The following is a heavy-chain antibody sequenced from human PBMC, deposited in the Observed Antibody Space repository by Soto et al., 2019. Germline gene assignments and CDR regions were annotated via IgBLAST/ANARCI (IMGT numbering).Heavy chain of an antibody. V-gene: IGHV4-59*01. Sequence: QVQLQESGPGLVKPSETLSLTCTVSGGSISSYYWSWIRQPPGKGLEWIGYIYYSGSTNSNPSLKRRVTISVDTSKNQFSLKLSSVTAADTAVYYCARRYGKNAFDIWGHGTMVTVSS. CDR3: ARRYGKNAFDI. CDR1: GGSISSYY. J-gene: IGHJ3*02. D-gene: IGHD5-18*01. CDR2: IYYSGST.